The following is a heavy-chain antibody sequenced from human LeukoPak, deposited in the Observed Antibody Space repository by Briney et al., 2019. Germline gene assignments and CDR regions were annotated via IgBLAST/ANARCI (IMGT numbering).Heavy chain of an antibody. Sequence: GGSLRLSCAASGFTFSSYSMNWVRQAPGKGLEWVSSISSSSSYIYYADSVKGRFTISRDNAKNSLYLQMNSLRAEDTAVYYCARDVIAARGEGHYYSYGMDVWGQGTTVTVSS. V-gene: IGHV3-21*01. D-gene: IGHD6-6*01. CDR1: GFTFSSYS. J-gene: IGHJ6*02. CDR3: ARDVIAARGEGHYYSYGMDV. CDR2: ISSSSSYI.